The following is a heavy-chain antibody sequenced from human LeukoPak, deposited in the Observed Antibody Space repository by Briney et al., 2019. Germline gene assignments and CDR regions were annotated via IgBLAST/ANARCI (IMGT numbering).Heavy chain of an antibody. CDR1: GFTFSSYG. V-gene: IGHV3-30*18. CDR2: ISYDGSNK. J-gene: IGHJ6*02. D-gene: IGHD3-3*01. Sequence: GGSLRLSCAASGFTFSSYGMHWVRQAPGKGLEWVAVISYDGSNKYYADSVKGRFTISRDNSKNTLYLQMNSLRAEDPAVYYCAKEHTIEAYGMDVWGQGTTVTVSS. CDR3: AKEHTIEAYGMDV.